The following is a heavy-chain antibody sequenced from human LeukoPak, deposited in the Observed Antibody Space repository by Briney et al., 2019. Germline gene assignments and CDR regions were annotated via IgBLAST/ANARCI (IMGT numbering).Heavy chain of an antibody. Sequence: PGRSLRLSCAASGFTFSSYAMHWVRQAPGKGLEWVAVISYDGSNKYYADSVKGRFTISRDNSKNTLYLQMNSLRAEDTAVYYCAKDLYLGGFGEYYAEYYFDYWGQGTLVTVSS. D-gene: IGHD3-10*01. V-gene: IGHV3-30*04. J-gene: IGHJ4*02. CDR2: ISYDGSNK. CDR1: GFTFSSYA. CDR3: AKDLYLGGFGEYYAEYYFDY.